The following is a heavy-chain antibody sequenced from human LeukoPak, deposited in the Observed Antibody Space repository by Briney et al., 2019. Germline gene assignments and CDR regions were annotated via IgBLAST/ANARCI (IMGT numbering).Heavy chain of an antibody. D-gene: IGHD7-27*01. CDR3: ARDANWAHFDY. V-gene: IGHV3-11*05. Sequence: KSGGSLRLSCAASGFTVSSSHMSWVRQAPGKGLEWVSYISSSSSYTNYADSVKGRFTISRDNAKNSLYLQMNSLRAEDTTVYYCARDANWAHFDYWGQGTLVTVSS. CDR2: ISSSSSYT. J-gene: IGHJ4*02. CDR1: GFTVSSSH.